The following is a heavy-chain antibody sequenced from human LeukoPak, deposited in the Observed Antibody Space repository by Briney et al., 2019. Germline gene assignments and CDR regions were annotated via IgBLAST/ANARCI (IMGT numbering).Heavy chain of an antibody. CDR1: GFTVSINY. D-gene: IGHD4-17*01. Sequence: GGSLRLSCAASGFTVSINYMSWVRQAPGKGLEWVSVIYSGGSTYYADSVKGRFTISRDNSKNTLYLQMNSLRAEDTAVYYCASRKGTTVTADYYYYYMDVWGKGTTVTVSS. V-gene: IGHV3-53*01. J-gene: IGHJ6*03. CDR2: IYSGGST. CDR3: ASRKGTTVTADYYYYYMDV.